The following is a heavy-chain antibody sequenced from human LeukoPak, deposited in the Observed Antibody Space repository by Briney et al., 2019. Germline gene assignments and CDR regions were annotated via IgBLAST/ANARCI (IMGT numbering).Heavy chain of an antibody. V-gene: IGHV3-7*01. CDR3: ARAIGKSEGY. CDR1: GLTVTNAW. J-gene: IGHJ4*02. Sequence: PGGSLRLSCAASGLTVTNAWMNWVRQAPGKGLEWVANIKQDGSEKYYVDSVKGRFTISRDNAKSSLYLQMDSLIAEDTAVYYCARAIGKSEGYWGQGTLVTVSS. CDR2: IKQDGSEK. D-gene: IGHD4-23*01.